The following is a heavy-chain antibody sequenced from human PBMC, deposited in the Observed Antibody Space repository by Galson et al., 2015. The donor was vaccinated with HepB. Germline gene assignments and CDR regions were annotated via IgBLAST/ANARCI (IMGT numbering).Heavy chain of an antibody. J-gene: IGHJ3*02. D-gene: IGHD6-19*01. Sequence: LRLSCAASGFTFSSHSMNWIRQPPGKGLEWLGYIFYSGSTNYNPSLKSRITISLDVSKEQLSLRLTSVTAADTAVYYCARGKGAGQWLVFDGFDIWGQGTMVTVSS. CDR1: GFTFSSHS. V-gene: IGHV4-59*11. CDR2: IFYSGST. CDR3: ARGKGAGQWLVFDGFDI.